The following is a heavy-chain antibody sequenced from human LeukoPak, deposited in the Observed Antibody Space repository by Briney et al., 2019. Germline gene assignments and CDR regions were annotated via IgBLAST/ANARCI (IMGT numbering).Heavy chain of an antibody. Sequence: GGSLRLSCAASGFTSSSYGMHWVRQAPGKGLGRVSFIRYDGSNKYYADSVKGRSTISRNNSKNTLYLHVNSLRPEDTAVYYCTKGGGTGYSSSWYSHWGQGTLVTVSS. V-gene: IGHV3-30*02. CDR1: GFTSSSYG. CDR3: TKGGGTGYSSSWYSH. CDR2: IRYDGSNK. J-gene: IGHJ4*02. D-gene: IGHD6-13*01.